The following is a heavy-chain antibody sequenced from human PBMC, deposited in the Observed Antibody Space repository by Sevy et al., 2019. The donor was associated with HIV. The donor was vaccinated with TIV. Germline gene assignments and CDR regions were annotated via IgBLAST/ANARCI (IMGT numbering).Heavy chain of an antibody. D-gene: IGHD3-3*01. CDR2: IRFDGSMK. CDR3: AKDDYDYRTGYYGYYGMDD. J-gene: IGHJ6*02. V-gene: IGHV3-30*02. Sequence: GSLRLSCAASGFRFSDYGMHWGRQAPGKGLEWVSLIRFDGSMKYIADSVKGRFTISRDKVKDTLYLQMKRLNPEDTAVYYVAKDDYDYRTGYYGYYGMDDWGQGTTVTVSS. CDR1: GFRFSDYG.